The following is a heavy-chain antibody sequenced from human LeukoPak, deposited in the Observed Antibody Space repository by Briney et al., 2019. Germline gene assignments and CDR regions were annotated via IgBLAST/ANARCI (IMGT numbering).Heavy chain of an antibody. J-gene: IGHJ4*02. V-gene: IGHV3-53*01. CDR1: GVTVSSNY. D-gene: IGHD5-24*01. CDR3: ARDGYTADY. CDR2: IYSGGST. Sequence: PGGSLRLSCAASGVTVSSNYMSRVRQAPGKGLEWVSVIYSGGSTYYADSVKGRFTISRDNSKNTLYLQMNSLRAEDTAVYYCARDGYTADYWGQGTLVTVSS.